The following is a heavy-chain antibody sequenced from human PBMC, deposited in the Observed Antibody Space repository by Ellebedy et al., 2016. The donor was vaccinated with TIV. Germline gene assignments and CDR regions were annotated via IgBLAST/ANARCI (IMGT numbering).Heavy chain of an antibody. CDR3: GKEELVAVTPYLDY. D-gene: IGHD2-15*01. V-gene: IGHV3-23*01. CDR2: ISGSGDRT. CDR1: GFTFSIYA. Sequence: PGGSLRLSCAASGFTFSIYAMSWVRQAPGKGLEWVSLISGSGDRTYYADSVKGRFTISRDNSKDTLYVQMNSLRAEDTAVYYCGKEELVAVTPYLDYWGQGTLVTVSS. J-gene: IGHJ4*02.